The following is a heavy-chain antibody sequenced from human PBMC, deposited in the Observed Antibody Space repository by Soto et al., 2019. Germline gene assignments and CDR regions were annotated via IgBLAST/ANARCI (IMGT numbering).Heavy chain of an antibody. V-gene: IGHV4-59*08. J-gene: IGHJ3*02. Sequence: SETLSLTCTVSGGSISSYYWSWIRQPPGKGLEWIGSIYYSGSTNYNPSLKSRVTISVDTSKNQISLKLSSVTAADTAVYYCARQGIAPLDAFDIWGQGTMVTVSS. CDR3: ARQGIAPLDAFDI. CDR2: IYYSGST. CDR1: GGSISSYY. D-gene: IGHD6-13*01.